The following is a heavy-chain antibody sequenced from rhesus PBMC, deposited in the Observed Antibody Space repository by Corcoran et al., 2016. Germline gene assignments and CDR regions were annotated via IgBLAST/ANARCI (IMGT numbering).Heavy chain of an antibody. CDR1: GFSLSTSGMG. V-gene: IGHV2-1*01. Sequence: QVTLKESGPALVKPTQTLTLTCAISGFSLSTSGMGVGWIRQPPGTTLEWLAHIFWDDDKRYRTSMKSRLTISEDTSKHQVFLRMTHMDPVDTATYYCARQTYYNFWSGYYYFDYWGQGVLVSVSS. CDR3: ARQTYYNFWSGYYYFDY. CDR2: IFWDDDK. D-gene: IGHD3-3*01. J-gene: IGHJ4*01.